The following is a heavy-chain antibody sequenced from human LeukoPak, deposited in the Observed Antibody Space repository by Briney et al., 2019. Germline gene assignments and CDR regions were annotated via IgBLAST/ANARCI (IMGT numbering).Heavy chain of an antibody. J-gene: IGHJ4*02. D-gene: IGHD5-12*01. Sequence: SETLSLTCTVSGGSISSYYWSWIRQPPGKGLEWIGYIYYSGSTNYNPPLKSRVTISVDTSKNQFSLKLSSVTAADTAVYYCARDYSGYVQGVYYFDYWGQGTLVTVSS. CDR3: ARDYSGYVQGVYYFDY. V-gene: IGHV4-59*01. CDR1: GGSISSYY. CDR2: IYYSGST.